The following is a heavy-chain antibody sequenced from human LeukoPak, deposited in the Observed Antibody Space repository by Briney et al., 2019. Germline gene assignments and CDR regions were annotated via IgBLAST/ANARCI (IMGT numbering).Heavy chain of an antibody. CDR3: ARDIPADY. J-gene: IGHJ4*02. V-gene: IGHV3-30*03. CDR2: ISYDGRNK. Sequence: PGRSLRLSCAASGFTFSDYGMHWARQAPGKGLEWVAVISYDGRNKNYVDSVKGRFTISRDNSKNSLYLQMNSLRVEDTAVYYCARDIPADYWGQGTLVTVSS. D-gene: IGHD2-2*02. CDR1: GFTFSDYG.